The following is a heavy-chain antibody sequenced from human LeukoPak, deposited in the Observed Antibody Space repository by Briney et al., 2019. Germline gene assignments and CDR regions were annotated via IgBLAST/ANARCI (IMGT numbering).Heavy chain of an antibody. CDR2: ISGYNGNT. CDR1: GYTFSKYG. CDR3: ARSVNVKPYCNTISCSGEGMDV. Sequence: ASVKVSCKASGYTFSKYGVSWVRQAPVQGLEWMGRISGYNGNTDYAQKFQDRVSMTTDTSTSTVYLELRSLRSDDTAVYYCARSVNVKPYCNTISCSGEGMDVWGQGTTVTVSS. D-gene: IGHD2-2*01. J-gene: IGHJ6*02. V-gene: IGHV1-18*04.